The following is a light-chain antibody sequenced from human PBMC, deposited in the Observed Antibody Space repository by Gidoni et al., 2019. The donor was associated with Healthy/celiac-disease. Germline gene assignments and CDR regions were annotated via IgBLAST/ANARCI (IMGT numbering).Light chain of an antibody. V-gene: IGKV3-20*01. CDR2: GAS. Sequence: IVLTQSPGTLSLSPGERATLSCRASQSVSSSYLAWYQQKPGQAPRLLIYGASSRATGIPDRLSGSGSGTDFTLTISRLETEDLAGDYWQQYGSTPAFGPGTKVDIK. CDR1: QSVSSSY. J-gene: IGKJ3*01. CDR3: QQYGSTPA.